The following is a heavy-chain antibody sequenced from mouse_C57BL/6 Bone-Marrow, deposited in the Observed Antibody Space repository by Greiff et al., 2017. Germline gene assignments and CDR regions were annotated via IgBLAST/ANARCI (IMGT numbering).Heavy chain of an antibody. J-gene: IGHJ4*01. V-gene: IGHV1-69*01. CDR3: ARSDYYEDYYAMDY. CDR1: GYTFTSYW. Sequence: QVQLQQSGAELVMPGASVKLSCKASGYTFTSYWMHWVKQRPGQGLEWIGEIDPSDSYTNYNQKFKGKSTLTVDKSSSTAYMQLSSLTSEDSAVYYCARSDYYEDYYAMDYWGQGTSVTVSS. D-gene: IGHD1-1*01. CDR2: IDPSDSYT.